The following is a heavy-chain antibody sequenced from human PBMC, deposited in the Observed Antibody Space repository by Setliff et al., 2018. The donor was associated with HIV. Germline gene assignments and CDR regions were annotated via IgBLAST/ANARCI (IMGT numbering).Heavy chain of an antibody. CDR3: SVYSSGWHRDFDY. Sequence: GGSLRLSCTASGFIFGDYDMSWVRQAPGKGLEWVGFVRRKTSGGTIEYAASVKGRFTISRGDSRNIAHLQMSSLKTEDTAMYYCSVYSSGWHRDFDYWGQGTLVTVSS. V-gene: IGHV3-49*04. D-gene: IGHD6-19*01. J-gene: IGHJ4*02. CDR1: GFIFGDYD. CDR2: VRRKTSGGTI.